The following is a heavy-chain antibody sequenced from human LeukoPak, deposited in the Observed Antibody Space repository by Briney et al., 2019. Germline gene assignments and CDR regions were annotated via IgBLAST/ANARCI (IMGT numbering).Heavy chain of an antibody. D-gene: IGHD3-22*01. CDR1: GGSISSSGYY. Sequence: SETLSLTCTVSGGSISSSGYYWGWIRQPPGKGLEWIGSIYYSGSTYYNPSLKSRVTISVDTSKNQFSLKLSSVTAADTAVYYRARHVVVVPVAFDIWGQGTMVTVSS. CDR3: ARHVVVVPVAFDI. CDR2: IYYSGST. V-gene: IGHV4-39*01. J-gene: IGHJ3*02.